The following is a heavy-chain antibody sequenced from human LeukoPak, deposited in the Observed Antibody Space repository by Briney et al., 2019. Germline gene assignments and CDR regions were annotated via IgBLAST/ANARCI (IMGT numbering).Heavy chain of an antibody. V-gene: IGHV3-23*01. CDR3: AKDSWYFDWLLPDYFDY. CDR1: GFTFSSYG. J-gene: IGHJ4*02. Sequence: GGSLRLSCAASGFTFSSYGMSWVRPAPGKGLEWVSAISGSGGSTYYADSVKGRFTISRDNSKNTLYLQMNSLRAEDTAVYYCAKDSWYFDWLLPDYFDYWGQGTLVTVSS. D-gene: IGHD3-9*01. CDR2: ISGSGGST.